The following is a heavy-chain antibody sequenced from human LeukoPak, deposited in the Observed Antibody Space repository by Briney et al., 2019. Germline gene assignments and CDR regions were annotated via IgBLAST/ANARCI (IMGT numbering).Heavy chain of an antibody. Sequence: GGSLRLSCATSGFTFSTSWMHWVRQAPGKGLVWVSRINTDGNTRDYADSVKGRFNISRDNAKHTLYLQMNSLRAEDTAVYYCVRDMGYYDKVWGQGTLVTVSS. CDR3: VRDMGYYDKV. CDR2: INTDGNTR. J-gene: IGHJ4*02. V-gene: IGHV3-74*01. D-gene: IGHD3-22*01. CDR1: GFTFSTSW.